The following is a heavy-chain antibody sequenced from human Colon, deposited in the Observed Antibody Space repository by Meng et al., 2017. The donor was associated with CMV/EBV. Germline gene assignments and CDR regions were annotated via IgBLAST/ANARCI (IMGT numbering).Heavy chain of an antibody. CDR3: ARGILDSNLYLIAFDI. J-gene: IGHJ3*02. CDR2: ISSRSDVI. CDR1: GFTFRDNY. V-gene: IGHV3-11*04. Sequence: GESLKISCAASGFTFRDNYMSWIRQAPGKGLEWVSCISSRSDVIYYEDSVKGRFTISRDNAKNSLYLQMNSLRDEDTAVYYCARGILDSNLYLIAFDIWGQGTMVTVSS. D-gene: IGHD4-11*01.